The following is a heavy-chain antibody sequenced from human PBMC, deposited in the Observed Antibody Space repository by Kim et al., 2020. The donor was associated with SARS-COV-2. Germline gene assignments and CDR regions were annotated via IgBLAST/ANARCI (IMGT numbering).Heavy chain of an antibody. Sequence: TYSHPSLKSRVTILLDTSKNQFSLKLRSVTAADTAVYYCARDQGRRGYFDYWGQGTLVAVSS. CDR3: ARDQGRRGYFDY. J-gene: IGHJ4*02. CDR2: T. V-gene: IGHV4-59*01. D-gene: IGHD2-15*01.